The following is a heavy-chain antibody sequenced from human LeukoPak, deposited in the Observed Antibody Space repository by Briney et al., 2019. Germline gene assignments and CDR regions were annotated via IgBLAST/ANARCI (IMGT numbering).Heavy chain of an antibody. D-gene: IGHD6-13*01. Sequence: SETLSLTCTVSGGSISSYYWSWIRQPPGKGLEWIGYIYYSGSTNYNPSLKSRVTISVDTSKNQFSLKLSSVTAADTAVYYCAGTYSSSWFYYYYGMDVWGQGTTVTVSS. V-gene: IGHV4-59*08. J-gene: IGHJ6*02. CDR3: AGTYSSSWFYYYYGMDV. CDR1: GGSISSYY. CDR2: IYYSGST.